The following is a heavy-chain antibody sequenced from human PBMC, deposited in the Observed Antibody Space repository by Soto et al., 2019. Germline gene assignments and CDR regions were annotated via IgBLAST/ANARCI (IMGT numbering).Heavy chain of an antibody. J-gene: IGHJ6*03. D-gene: IGHD2-2*01. CDR3: ARVSSTHGYYYYYYMDV. V-gene: IGHV3-7*01. CDR2: IKQDGSEK. Sequence: GGSLRLSCAASGFTFSSYWMSWVRQAPGKGLEWVANIKQDGSEKYYVDSVKGRFTISRDNAKNSLYLQMNSLRAEDTAVYYCARVSSTHGYYYYYYMDVWGKGTTVTVSS. CDR1: GFTFSSYW.